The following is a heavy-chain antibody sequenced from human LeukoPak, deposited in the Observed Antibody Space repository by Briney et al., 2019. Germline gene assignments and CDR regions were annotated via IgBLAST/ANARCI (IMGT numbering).Heavy chain of an antibody. V-gene: IGHV3-30*18. CDR2: ITYDGSNK. J-gene: IGHJ3*02. Sequence: GGSLGLSCAASGFTFNNYGMQGVRQAPGKGLEWVAVITYDGSNKDYADSVKGRFTISRDNSKNTLYLQMNSLRAEDTAVYYCAKSEYYYGSGYDAFDMWGQGTMVTVSS. D-gene: IGHD3-10*01. CDR3: AKSEYYYGSGYDAFDM. CDR1: GFTFNNYG.